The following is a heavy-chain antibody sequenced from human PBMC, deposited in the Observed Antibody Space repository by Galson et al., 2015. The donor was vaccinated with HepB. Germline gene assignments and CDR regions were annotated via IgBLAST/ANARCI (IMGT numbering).Heavy chain of an antibody. CDR3: AREGIAAAGRPPHGYYYYYMDV. J-gene: IGHJ6*03. Sequence: SLRLSCAASGFTFSSSWMHWVRQAPGKGLVWVSRINSDGSSTSYADSVKGRFTISRDNAKNTLYLQMNSLRAEDTAVYYCAREGIAAAGRPPHGYYYYYMDVWGKGTTVTVSS. CDR2: INSDGSST. D-gene: IGHD6-13*01. V-gene: IGHV3-74*01. CDR1: GFTFSSSW.